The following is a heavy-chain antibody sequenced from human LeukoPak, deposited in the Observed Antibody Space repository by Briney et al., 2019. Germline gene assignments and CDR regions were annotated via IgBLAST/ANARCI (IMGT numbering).Heavy chain of an antibody. D-gene: IGHD2-21*01. Sequence: ASVKVSCKASGYTFTDYYIHWVRQAPGHGLEWMAWMNPNSGGTSYAQKFQGRVTMTRDTSISTAYMELSRLRSDDTVFYYCARAVVEDDAFDFWGQGTMVTVSS. CDR2: MNPNSGGT. CDR1: GYTFTDYY. J-gene: IGHJ3*01. CDR3: ARAVVEDDAFDF. V-gene: IGHV1-2*02.